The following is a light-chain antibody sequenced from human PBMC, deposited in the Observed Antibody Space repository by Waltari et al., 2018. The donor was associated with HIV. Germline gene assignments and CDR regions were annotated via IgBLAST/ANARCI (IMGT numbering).Light chain of an antibody. Sequence: QSVLTQPPSASGTPGQRVTIPCSGSSSNLGSNYVYWYQQLPGTAPKRLIYRNNQRPSGVPDRFSGSKSGTSASLAISGLRSEDEADYYCAAWDDSLSGWVFGGGTKLTVL. CDR2: RNN. CDR1: SSNLGSNY. V-gene: IGLV1-47*01. CDR3: AAWDDSLSGWV. J-gene: IGLJ3*02.